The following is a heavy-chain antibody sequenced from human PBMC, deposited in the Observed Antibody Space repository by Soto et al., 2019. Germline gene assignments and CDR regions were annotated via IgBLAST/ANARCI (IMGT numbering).Heavy chain of an antibody. Sequence: QVQLVESGGGVVQPGRSLRLSCAASGFTFSSYGMHWVRQAPGKGLERVAVIWYNGSNKYYADSVKGRFTISRDNSKNTLYRQMNSRRAEDTAVYYCARDIVEEQLVSYYYGMDVWGQGTTVTVSS. CDR2: IWYNGSNK. CDR1: GFTFSSYG. CDR3: ARDIVEEQLVSYYYGMDV. D-gene: IGHD6-13*01. J-gene: IGHJ6*02. V-gene: IGHV3-33*01.